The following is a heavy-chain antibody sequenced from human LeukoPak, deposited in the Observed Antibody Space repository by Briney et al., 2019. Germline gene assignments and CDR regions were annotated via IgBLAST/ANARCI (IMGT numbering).Heavy chain of an antibody. CDR1: GFTFDDYA. V-gene: IGHV3-9*03. CDR3: AKGLGAARGTNAFDI. CDR2: ISWNSGSI. Sequence: GGSLRLSCAASGFTFDDYAMHWVRQAPGKGLEWVSGISWNSGSIGYADSVKGRFTIPRDNAKNSLYLQMNSLRAEDMALYYCAKGLGAARGTNAFDIWGQGTMVTVSS. D-gene: IGHD6-6*01. J-gene: IGHJ3*02.